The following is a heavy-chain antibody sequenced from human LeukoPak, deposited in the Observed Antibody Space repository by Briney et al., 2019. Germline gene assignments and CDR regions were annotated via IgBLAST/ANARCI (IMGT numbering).Heavy chain of an antibody. CDR1: GFTFSSYW. CDR3: EGRRMGPGVDY. D-gene: IGHD1-14*01. Sequence: EGSLRLSCAASGFTFSSYWMHWVRQAPGKGLVWVSRINSDGSSTSYADSVKGRFTISRDNAKNTLYLQMNSLRAEDTAVYYCEGRRMGPGVDYWGQGTLVTVSS. J-gene: IGHJ4*02. V-gene: IGHV3-74*01. CDR2: INSDGSST.